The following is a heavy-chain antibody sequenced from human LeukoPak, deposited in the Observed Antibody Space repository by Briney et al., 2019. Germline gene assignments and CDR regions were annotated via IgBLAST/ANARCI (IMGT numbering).Heavy chain of an antibody. CDR3: AGEGGDSSGYEEGDFDY. CDR2: LDSSGAYI. J-gene: IGHJ4*02. CDR1: GFTFNTYT. D-gene: IGHD3-22*01. Sequence: GGSLRLSCAASGFTFNTYTMNWARQAPGKGLEWLSSLDSSGAYIFYADSVKGRFIISRDNAKNSLYLQMNGLRAEDTAVYYCAGEGGDSSGYEEGDFDYWGQGTLVTVSS. V-gene: IGHV3-21*01.